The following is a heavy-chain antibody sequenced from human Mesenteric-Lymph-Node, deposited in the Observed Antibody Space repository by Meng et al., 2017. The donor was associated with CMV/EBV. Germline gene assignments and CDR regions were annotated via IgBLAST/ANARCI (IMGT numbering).Heavy chain of an antibody. CDR3: AREDITGITFLDAFDI. Sequence: GESLKISCAASGFTFSNYEMNWVRQAPGKGLEWISSIDSSGSTIHYADSVKGRFTISRDNAKNSLYLQMHSLRAEDTAVYYCAREDITGITFLDAFDIWGQGTMVTVSS. V-gene: IGHV3-48*03. CDR2: IDSSGSTI. J-gene: IGHJ3*02. CDR1: GFTFSNYE. D-gene: IGHD1-7*01.